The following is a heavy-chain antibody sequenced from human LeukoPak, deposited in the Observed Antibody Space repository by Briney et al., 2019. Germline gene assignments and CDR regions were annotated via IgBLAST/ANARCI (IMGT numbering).Heavy chain of an antibody. CDR1: GFTFSSYG. V-gene: IGHV3-30*02. CDR2: IRYDGSNK. CDR3: AKDWVPAAMVLDY. J-gene: IGHJ4*02. D-gene: IGHD2-2*01. Sequence: GGSLRLSCAASGFTFSSYGMHWVRQAPGKGLEWVAFIRYDGSNKYYADSVKGRFTISRDNSKNTLYLQMNSLRAEDTAVYYCAKDWVPAAMVLDYWGQGTLVTVSS.